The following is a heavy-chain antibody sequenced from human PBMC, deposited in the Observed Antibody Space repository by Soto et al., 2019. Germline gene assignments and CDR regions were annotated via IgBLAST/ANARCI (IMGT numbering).Heavy chain of an antibody. CDR3: VSGSFPNWFDP. CDR2: IYWDDDR. V-gene: IGHV2-5*02. D-gene: IGHD3-10*01. Sequence: QITLKESGPTLVKPTQTLTLTCTFSGFSFSTPGVGVGWIRQPPGEALEWLALIYWDDDRRYSPSLRSRLTITKDPSKNQAVLTTTNMDPVDTATYYCVSGSFPNWFDPWGRGILVTVSS. CDR1: GFSFSTPGVG. J-gene: IGHJ5*02.